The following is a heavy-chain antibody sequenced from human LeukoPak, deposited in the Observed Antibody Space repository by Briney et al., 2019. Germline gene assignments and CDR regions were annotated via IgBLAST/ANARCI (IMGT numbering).Heavy chain of an antibody. CDR1: GGSISSGSYY. CDR2: IYTSGST. J-gene: IGHJ4*02. Sequence: TPSETLSLTCTVSGGSISSGSYYWGWLRQPAGKGLEWIGRIYTSGSTNYNPSLKSRVTISVDTSKNQFSLKLSSVTAADTAVYYCARDRDYDFWSGSPAHFDYWGQGTLVTVSS. V-gene: IGHV4-61*02. D-gene: IGHD3-3*01. CDR3: ARDRDYDFWSGSPAHFDY.